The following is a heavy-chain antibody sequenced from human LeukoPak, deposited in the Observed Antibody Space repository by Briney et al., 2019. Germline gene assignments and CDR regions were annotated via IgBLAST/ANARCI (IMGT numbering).Heavy chain of an antibody. V-gene: IGHV1-2*06. D-gene: IGHD3-22*01. CDR3: ARDPPDYYDSSGLPTS. CDR2: INPNSGGT. Sequence: ASVKVSCKASGYTFTGYYMHWVRQAPGQGLEWMGRINPNSGGTNYAQKFQGRVTMTRDTSISTAYMELRSLRSDDTAVYYCARDPPDYYDSSGLPTSWGQGTLVTVSS. CDR1: GYTFTGYY. J-gene: IGHJ4*02.